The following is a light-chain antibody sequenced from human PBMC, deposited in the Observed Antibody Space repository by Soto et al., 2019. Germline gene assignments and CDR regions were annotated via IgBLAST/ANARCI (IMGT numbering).Light chain of an antibody. CDR1: QSVYNN. Sequence: ERVMTQSPATLSVSPGERATLSCRASQSVYNNLAWYQQKPGQAPRLLIYDASARATGIPARFSGSGSGTEFTLTISSLQSEDSAVYYCQHYNEWPLTFGGGTRVEIK. CDR2: DAS. V-gene: IGKV3-15*01. CDR3: QHYNEWPLT. J-gene: IGKJ4*01.